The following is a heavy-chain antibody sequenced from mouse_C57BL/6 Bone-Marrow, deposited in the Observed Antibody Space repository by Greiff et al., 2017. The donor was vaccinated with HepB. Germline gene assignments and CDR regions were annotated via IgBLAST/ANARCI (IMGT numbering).Heavy chain of an antibody. D-gene: IGHD1-1*01. CDR3: AREAYGSRYAMDY. J-gene: IGHJ4*01. Sequence: QVQLKESGAELVRPGASVKLSCKASGYTFTDYYINWVKQRPGQGLEWIARIYPGSGNTYYNEKFKGKATLTAEKSSSTAYMQLSSLTSEDSAVYFCAREAYGSRYAMDYWGQGTSVTVSS. V-gene: IGHV1-76*01. CDR1: GYTFTDYY. CDR2: IYPGSGNT.